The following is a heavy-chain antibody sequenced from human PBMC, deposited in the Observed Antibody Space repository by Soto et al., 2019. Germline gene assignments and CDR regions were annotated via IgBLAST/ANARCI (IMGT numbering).Heavy chain of an antibody. CDR2: IYYSGST. D-gene: IGHD2-15*01. Sequence: SETLSLTCTVSGGSISSYYWSWIRQPPGKGLEWIGYIYYSGSTNYNPSLKSRVTISVDTSKNQFSLKLSSVTAADTAVYYRAGSGGSPIGTSYFYYYYMDVWGKGTTVTVSS. CDR3: AGSGGSPIGTSYFYYYYMDV. CDR1: GGSISSYY. J-gene: IGHJ6*03. V-gene: IGHV4-59*08.